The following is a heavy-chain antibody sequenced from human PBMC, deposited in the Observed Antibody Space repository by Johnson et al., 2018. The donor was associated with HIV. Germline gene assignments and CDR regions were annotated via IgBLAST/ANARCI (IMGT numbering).Heavy chain of an antibody. V-gene: IGHV3-15*01. CDR1: GFTFSNAW. CDR3: TTGSCIDGVCYAFDI. D-gene: IGHD2-8*01. J-gene: IGHJ3*02. Sequence: VQLVESGGGLVKPGGSLRLSCAASGFTFSNAWMSWVRQAPGKGLEWVGRIRSKAYGGTTEYAASVKGRFTISRDDSKSIAYLQMNSLKAEDTAVYYCTTGSCIDGVCYAFDIWGQGTMVTVSS. CDR2: IRSKAYGGTT.